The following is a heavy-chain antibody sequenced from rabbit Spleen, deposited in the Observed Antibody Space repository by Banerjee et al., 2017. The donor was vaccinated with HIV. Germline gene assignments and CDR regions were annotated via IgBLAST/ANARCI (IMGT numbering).Heavy chain of an antibody. D-gene: IGHD8-1*01. V-gene: IGHV1S40*01. CDR2: IDTGSSTFT. Sequence: QSLEESGGDLVKPGASLTLTCTASGVSFTSNYYMCWVRQAPGKGLEWIACIDTGSSTFTYFANWAKGRFSISKTSSTTVTLQMTSLTAADTATYFCARDTGSSFSSYGMDLWGPGTLVTVS. CDR3: ARDTGSSFSSYGMDL. CDR1: GVSFTSNYY. J-gene: IGHJ6*01.